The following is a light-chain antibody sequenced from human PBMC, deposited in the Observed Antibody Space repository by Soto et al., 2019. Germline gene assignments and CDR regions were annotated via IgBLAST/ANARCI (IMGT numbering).Light chain of an antibody. J-gene: IGKJ1*01. CDR3: QQYESYSGT. CDR1: QSINSW. CDR2: KAS. Sequence: DIQMTQSPSTLSASVGERVTITCRASQSINSWLAWYQQKPGKAPKLLIYKASSLESGVPSRFSGSGSGTEFTLSSSSLQPDDFATYYCQQYESYSGTFGQGTKVEIK. V-gene: IGKV1-5*03.